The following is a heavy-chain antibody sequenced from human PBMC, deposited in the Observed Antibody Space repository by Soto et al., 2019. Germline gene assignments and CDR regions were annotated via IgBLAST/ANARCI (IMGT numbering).Heavy chain of an antibody. CDR3: ARDMPPCFPHHFDP. CDR2: TAYTGNT. Sequence: SESLSLTGVVSGGSITSYHWSWVRQFPGKGREWIAYTAYTGNTNYNPSVQSRVTISMDTSKNQLSLKLTSMTEADTAVNYCARDMPPCFPHHFDPSPEATLVTVSS. CDR1: GGSITSYH. J-gene: IGHJ5*02. V-gene: IGHV4-59*01. D-gene: IGHD2-2*01.